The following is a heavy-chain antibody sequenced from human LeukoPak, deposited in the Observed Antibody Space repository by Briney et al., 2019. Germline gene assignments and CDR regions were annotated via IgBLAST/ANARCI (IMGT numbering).Heavy chain of an antibody. CDR3: ARGYDILTGPTDAFDI. CDR1: RGSISSYY. D-gene: IGHD3-9*01. J-gene: IGHJ3*02. CDR2: IFYSGIT. Sequence: PSETLSLTCTVSRGSISSYYWSWIRQPPGKGLEWIGYIFYSGITNYNPSLKSRVTISVDTSKNQFSLKLNSVTAADTAVYYCARGYDILTGPTDAFDIWGQGTMVTVSS. V-gene: IGHV4-59*01.